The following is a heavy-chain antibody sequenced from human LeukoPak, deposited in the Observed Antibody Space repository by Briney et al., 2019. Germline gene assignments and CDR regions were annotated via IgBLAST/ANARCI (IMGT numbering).Heavy chain of an antibody. CDR2: ISSSSSTI. D-gene: IGHD3-9*01. V-gene: IGHV3-48*04. CDR1: GCTFSSYA. CDR3: ARDILTGSQSRFQH. J-gene: IGHJ1*01. Sequence: PGGSLRLSCAASGCTFSSYAMTWVRQAPGKGLEWVSYISSSSSTIYYADSVKGRFTISRDNAKNSLYLQMNSLRAEDTAVYYCARDILTGSQSRFQHWGPGTLVTVSS.